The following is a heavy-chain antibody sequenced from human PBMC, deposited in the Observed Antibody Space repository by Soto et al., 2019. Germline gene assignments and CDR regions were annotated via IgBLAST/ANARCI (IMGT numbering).Heavy chain of an antibody. CDR2: IYYSGST. CDR3: ARAGYCSGGSRYHFDY. Sequence: SETLSLTCTVSGGSISSYYWSWIRQPPGKGLEWIGYIYYSGSTNYNPSLKSRVTISVDTSKNQFSLKLSSVTAADTAVYYCARAGYCSGGSRYHFDYWGQGTLVTVSS. V-gene: IGHV4-59*01. CDR1: GGSISSYY. J-gene: IGHJ4*02. D-gene: IGHD2-15*01.